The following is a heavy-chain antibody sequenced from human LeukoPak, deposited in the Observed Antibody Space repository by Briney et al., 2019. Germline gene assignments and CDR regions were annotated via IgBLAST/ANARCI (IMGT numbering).Heavy chain of an antibody. CDR1: GYIFINNY. J-gene: IGHJ4*02. V-gene: IGHV1-46*01. Sequence: ASVKVSCKASGYIFINNYIQWVRQAPGQGLEWMGIINPSGGSTSYAQKFQGRVTMTRDTSTSTVYMELSSLRSEDTAVYYCARDGEMNLPRQGYYYDSSGYDNYWGQGTLVTVSS. CDR3: ARDGEMNLPRQGYYYDSSGYDNY. CDR2: INPSGGST. D-gene: IGHD3-22*01.